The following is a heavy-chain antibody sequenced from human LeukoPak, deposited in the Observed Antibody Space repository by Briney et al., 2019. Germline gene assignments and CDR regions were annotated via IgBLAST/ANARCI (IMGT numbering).Heavy chain of an antibody. CDR3: TTDLGITIFGVVISNSGSFDY. CDR1: GFTFSNAW. V-gene: IGHV3-15*01. J-gene: IGHJ4*02. D-gene: IGHD3-3*01. Sequence: GGSLRLSCAASGFTFSNAWMSWVRQAPGKGLEWVGRIKSKTDGGTTDYAAPAKGRFTISRDDSKNTLYLQMNSLKTEDTAVYYCTTDLGITIFGVVISNSGSFDYWGQGTLVTVSS. CDR2: IKSKTDGGTT.